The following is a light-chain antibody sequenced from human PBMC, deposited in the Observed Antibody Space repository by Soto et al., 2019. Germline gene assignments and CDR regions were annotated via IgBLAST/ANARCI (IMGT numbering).Light chain of an antibody. J-gene: IGKJ5*01. Sequence: EIVLTQSPGTLSLSPGERATLSCRASQSIPSNYLAWYQQKPGQAPRLLIYAASSRATGSPDRFSGGGSGTEFTLTISRLEHEDFAVYYCQQYGNSPITFGQGTRLENK. CDR3: QQYGNSPIT. CDR1: QSIPSNY. V-gene: IGKV3-20*01. CDR2: AAS.